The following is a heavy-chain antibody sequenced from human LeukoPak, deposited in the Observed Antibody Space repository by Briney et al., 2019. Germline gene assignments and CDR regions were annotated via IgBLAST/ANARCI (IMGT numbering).Heavy chain of an antibody. V-gene: IGHV3-33*01. J-gene: IGHJ4*02. CDR3: ARAGSYKGNYYFDY. CDR1: GFTFSNYG. CDR2: IWYDGSKK. Sequence: GGSLRLSCAASGFTFSNYGMHWVRQAPGKGLEWVAIIWYDGSKKYYADSVKGRFTISRDTSKNTLYLQMNSLRAEDTAVYYCARAGSYKGNYYFDYWGQGTLVTVSS. D-gene: IGHD3-10*01.